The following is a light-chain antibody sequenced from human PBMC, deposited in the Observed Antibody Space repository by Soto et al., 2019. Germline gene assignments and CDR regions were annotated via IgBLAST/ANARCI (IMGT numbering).Light chain of an antibody. CDR3: SSYTGSSTLV. J-gene: IGLJ3*02. Sequence: QSALTQPASVSGSPGQSITISCTGTSSDVGGYNYVSWYQQHPGKAPKLMIYEVSNRPSGVSNRFSGSKSGNTASLTISGLQVDDEADYYCSSYTGSSTLVFGGGTKVTVL. CDR1: SSDVGGYNY. CDR2: EVS. V-gene: IGLV2-14*01.